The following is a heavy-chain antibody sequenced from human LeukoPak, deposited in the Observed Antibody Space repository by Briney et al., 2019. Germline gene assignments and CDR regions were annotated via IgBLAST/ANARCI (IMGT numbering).Heavy chain of an antibody. D-gene: IGHD3-9*01. V-gene: IGHV1-2*04. J-gene: IGHJ3*02. CDR2: INPNSGGT. CDR3: ARVLRQGDYDILTGYYSDEGAFDI. CDR1: GYTFTGYY. Sequence: ASVKVSCKASGYTFTGYYMHWVRQAPGQGLEWMGWINPNSGGTNYAQKFQGWVTMTRDTSISTAYMELSRLRSDDTAVYYCARVLRQGDYDILTGYYSDEGAFDIWGQGAMVTVSS.